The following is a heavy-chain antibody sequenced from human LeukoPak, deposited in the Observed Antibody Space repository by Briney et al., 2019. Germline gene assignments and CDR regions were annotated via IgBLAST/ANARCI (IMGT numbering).Heavy chain of an antibody. CDR3: ARPGDFHYMDV. Sequence: SETLSLTCTVSGGSISSGSYYWSWIRQPAGKGLEWIGRIYTSGSTNYNPSLKSRVTISVDTSKNQFSPKLSSVTAADTAVYYCARPGDFHYMDVWGKGTTVTVSS. CDR1: GGSISSGSYY. V-gene: IGHV4-61*02. CDR2: IYTSGST. D-gene: IGHD7-27*01. J-gene: IGHJ6*03.